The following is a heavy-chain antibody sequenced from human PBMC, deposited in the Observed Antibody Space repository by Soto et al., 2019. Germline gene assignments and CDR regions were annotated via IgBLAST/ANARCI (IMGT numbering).Heavy chain of an antibody. J-gene: IGHJ3*02. D-gene: IGHD5-12*01. Sequence: QVQLVESGGGVVQPGRSLRLSCAASGFTFSSYGMHWVRQAPGKGLEWVAVIWYDGSNKYYADSVKGRFTISRENSKNTMDLEMNRLRAEDTAVYYCAEVLFYCGYVAGAFDIWGQGTMVTVSS. CDR2: IWYDGSNK. V-gene: IGHV3-33*06. CDR3: AEVLFYCGYVAGAFDI. CDR1: GFTFSSYG.